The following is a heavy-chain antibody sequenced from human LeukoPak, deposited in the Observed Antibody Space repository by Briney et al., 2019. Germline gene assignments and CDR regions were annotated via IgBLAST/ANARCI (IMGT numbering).Heavy chain of an antibody. CDR3: ATESPIAAAGHFQH. J-gene: IGHJ1*01. D-gene: IGHD6-13*01. Sequence: GATVKLSCKASGYTFTYYYMHWVQQAPGKGLEWMGRVDPEDGETIYAEKFQGRVTITSDTSTDTAYMELSSLRSEDTAVYYCATESPIAAAGHFQHWGQGTLVTVSS. CDR2: VDPEDGET. V-gene: IGHV1-69-2*01. CDR1: GYTFTYYY.